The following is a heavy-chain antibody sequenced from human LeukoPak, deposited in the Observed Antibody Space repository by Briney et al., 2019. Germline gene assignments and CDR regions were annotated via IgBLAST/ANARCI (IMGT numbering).Heavy chain of an antibody. D-gene: IGHD4-17*01. CDR3: ARSGGDYEVDY. J-gene: IGHJ4*02. Sequence: SETLSLTCTVSGGSISSGGYYWSWIRQPPGKGLEWIGYISHSGSTYYNPSLRSRVTISVDTSKNQFSLKLSSVIAADTAVYYCARSGGDYEVDYWGQGTLVTVSS. CDR2: ISHSGST. CDR1: GGSISSGGYY. V-gene: IGHV4-30-2*02.